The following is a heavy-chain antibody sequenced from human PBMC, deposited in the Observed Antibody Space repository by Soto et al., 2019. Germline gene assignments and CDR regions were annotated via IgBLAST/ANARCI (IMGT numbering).Heavy chain of an antibody. CDR2: INSDGSST. CDR1: GFTFSSYW. CDR3: ALVYYYDSSGYFLRPDY. V-gene: IGHV3-74*01. Sequence: EVQLVESGGGLVQPGGSLRLSCAASGFTFSSYWMHWVRQAPGKGLVWVSRINSDGSSTSYADSVKGRFTISRDNAKNTLYLQMNSLRAEDTAVYYCALVYYYDSSGYFLRPDYWGQGTLVTVSS. J-gene: IGHJ4*02. D-gene: IGHD3-22*01.